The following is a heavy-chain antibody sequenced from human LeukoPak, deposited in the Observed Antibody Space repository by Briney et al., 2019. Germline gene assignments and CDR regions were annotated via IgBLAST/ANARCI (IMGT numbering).Heavy chain of an antibody. Sequence: SETLSLTCTVSGGSITSYYWSWIRQPPGKGLQWIGYIYYTGSTNYNPSLKSRVTISVDTSKNQFSLKLSSVTAADTAVYYCASYYYDSSGPDAFDIWGQGTMVTVSS. V-gene: IGHV4-59*08. CDR1: GGSITSYY. J-gene: IGHJ3*02. D-gene: IGHD3-22*01. CDR3: ASYYYDSSGPDAFDI. CDR2: IYYTGST.